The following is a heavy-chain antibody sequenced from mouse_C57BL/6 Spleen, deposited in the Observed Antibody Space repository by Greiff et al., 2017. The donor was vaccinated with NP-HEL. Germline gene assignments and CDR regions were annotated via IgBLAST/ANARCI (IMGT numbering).Heavy chain of an antibody. J-gene: IGHJ2*01. CDR2: ISSGGSYT. Sequence: EVKLMESGGDLVKPGGSLKLSCAASGFTFSSYGMSWVRQTPDKRLEWVATISSGGSYTYYPDSVKGRFTISRDNAKNTLYLQMSSLKSEDTAMYYCARHDYRENYFDYWGQGTTLTVSS. CDR1: GFTFSSYG. CDR3: ARHDYRENYFDY. D-gene: IGHD2-14*01. V-gene: IGHV5-6*01.